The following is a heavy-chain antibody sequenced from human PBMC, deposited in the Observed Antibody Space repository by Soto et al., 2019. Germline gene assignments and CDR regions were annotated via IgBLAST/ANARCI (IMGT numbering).Heavy chain of an antibody. CDR2: ISWNSNII. D-gene: IGHD2-15*01. V-gene: IGHV3-9*01. CDR1: GFTCNDYA. J-gene: IGHJ4*02. Sequence: PGGSLRLSCAASGFTCNDYAMHWVRRVPGKGLEWVSSISWNSNIIGYADSAQGRFTISRDNAKNSLYLQMNSLRPEDTALYYCAKGGPDGFCSGGRCYFDYWGQGTLVTVSS. CDR3: AKGGPDGFCSGGRCYFDY.